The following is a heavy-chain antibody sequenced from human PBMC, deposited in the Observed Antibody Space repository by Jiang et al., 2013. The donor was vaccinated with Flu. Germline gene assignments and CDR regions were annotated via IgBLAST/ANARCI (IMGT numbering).Heavy chain of an antibody. V-gene: IGHV1-24*01. CDR3: ATAIRLWSRIFNFDY. D-gene: IGHD5-18*01. CDR2: FDPEDGET. Sequence: ESGAEVKKPGASVKVSCKVSGYTLTELSMHWVRQAPGKGLEWMGGFDPEDGETIYAQKFQGRVTMTEDTSTDTAYMELSSLRSEDTAVYYCATAIRLWSRIFNFDYWGQGTLVTVSS. J-gene: IGHJ4*02. CDR1: GYTLTELS.